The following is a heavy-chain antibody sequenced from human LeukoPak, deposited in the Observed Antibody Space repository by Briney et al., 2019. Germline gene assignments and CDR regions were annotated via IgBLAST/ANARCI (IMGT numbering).Heavy chain of an antibody. CDR1: GYTFTGYY. Sequence: ASVKVSCKASGYTFTGYYMHWVRQAPGQGLEWMGRINPNSGGTNYAQKFQGRVTMTRDTSIITAYMELSRLRSDDTAVYYCARDPDSAWFGELFQPYFDYWGQGTLVTVSS. CDR3: ARDPDSAWFGELFQPYFDY. V-gene: IGHV1-2*06. J-gene: IGHJ4*02. CDR2: INPNSGGT. D-gene: IGHD3-10*01.